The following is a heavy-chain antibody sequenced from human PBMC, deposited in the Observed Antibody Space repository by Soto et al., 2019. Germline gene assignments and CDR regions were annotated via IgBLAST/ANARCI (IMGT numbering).Heavy chain of an antibody. J-gene: IGHJ3*02. Sequence: LSLTCTVSGGSISSGGYYWSWIRQHPGKGLEWIGYIYYSGSTYYNPSLKSRVTISVDTSKNQFSLKLSSVTAADTAVYYCARVVYGGAFDIWGQGTMVTVSS. V-gene: IGHV4-31*03. CDR2: IYYSGST. D-gene: IGHD4-17*01. CDR1: GGSISSGGYY. CDR3: ARVVYGGAFDI.